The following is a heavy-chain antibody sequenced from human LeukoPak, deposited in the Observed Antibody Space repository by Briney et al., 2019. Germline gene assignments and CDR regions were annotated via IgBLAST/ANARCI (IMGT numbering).Heavy chain of an antibody. Sequence: TGGSLRLSCAASGFKFNRYGMHWVRQAPGRGLDWVAYVWYDASDQSYADSVNGRFIISRDNSKNTLYLQMNSLRAEDTALYYCAKDATPGYDSGWYGFFDYWGQGTLVTVSS. CDR2: VWYDASDQ. D-gene: IGHD6-19*01. J-gene: IGHJ4*02. CDR1: GFKFNRYG. V-gene: IGHV3-30*02. CDR3: AKDATPGYDSGWYGFFDY.